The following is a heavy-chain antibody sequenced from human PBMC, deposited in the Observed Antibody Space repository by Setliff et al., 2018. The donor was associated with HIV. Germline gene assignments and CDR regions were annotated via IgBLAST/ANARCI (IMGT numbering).Heavy chain of an antibody. V-gene: IGHV4-61*01. CDR3: VRDDYGYNGKGFDY. J-gene: IGHJ4*02. CDR1: GGSVGSGSYY. Sequence: PSETLSLTCTVSGGSVGSGSYYWSWIRQPPGKGLEWIGYIYTSGSTNYNPSIKGRVTISIDTSNNQISLRLSSVTAADTAMYYCVRDDYGYNGKGFDYWGPGTLVTVSS. D-gene: IGHD4-17*01. CDR2: IYTSGST.